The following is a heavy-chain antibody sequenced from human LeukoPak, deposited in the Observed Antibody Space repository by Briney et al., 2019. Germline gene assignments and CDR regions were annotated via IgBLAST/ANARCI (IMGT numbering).Heavy chain of an antibody. Sequence: SETLSLTCTVSGGSISSYYWSWIRQHPGKGLEWIGYIYYSGSTYYSPSLKSRVTISVDTSKNQFSLKLSSVTAADTAVYYCARDRLGSGYSGYDTYYFDYWGQGTLVTVSS. CDR1: GGSISSYY. V-gene: IGHV4-59*06. D-gene: IGHD5-12*01. CDR3: ARDRLGSGYSGYDTYYFDY. J-gene: IGHJ4*02. CDR2: IYYSGST.